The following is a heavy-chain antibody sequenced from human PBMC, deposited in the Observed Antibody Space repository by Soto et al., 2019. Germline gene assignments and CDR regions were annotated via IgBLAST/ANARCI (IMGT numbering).Heavy chain of an antibody. CDR1: GGSVSSGSYY. CDR3: ARARYDILTGNNWFDP. D-gene: IGHD3-9*01. CDR2: IYYSGST. Sequence: QVQLQESGPGLVKPSETLSLTCTVSGGSVSSGSYYWSWIRQPPGKGLEWIGYIYYSGSTNYNPALKSRATRSVDTSKNQFPLKLSSVTAADTAVYYCARARYDILTGNNWFDPWGQGTLVTVSS. J-gene: IGHJ5*02. V-gene: IGHV4-61*01.